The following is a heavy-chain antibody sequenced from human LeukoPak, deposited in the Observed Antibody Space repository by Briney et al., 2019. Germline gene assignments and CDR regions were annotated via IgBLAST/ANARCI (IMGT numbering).Heavy chain of an antibody. Sequence: NTSETLSLTCTVSGGSISSYYWSWIRQPPGKGLEWIGYIYYSGSTNYNPSLKSRVTISVDTSKNQFSLKLSSVTAADTAVYYCARLAWGRLDYWGQGTLVTVSS. CDR1: GGSISSYY. CDR3: ARLAWGRLDY. CDR2: IYYSGST. J-gene: IGHJ4*02. D-gene: IGHD7-27*01. V-gene: IGHV4-59*01.